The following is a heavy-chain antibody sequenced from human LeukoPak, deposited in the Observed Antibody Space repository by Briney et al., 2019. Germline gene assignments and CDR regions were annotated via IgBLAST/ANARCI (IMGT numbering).Heavy chain of an antibody. CDR2: IKEDGSDK. V-gene: IGHV3-7*01. CDR3: ARDAGYGYDRFDY. CDR1: GFIFSNYW. Sequence: GGSLRLSCEATGFIFSNYWMAWVRQAPGKGLEWVANIKEDGSDKNYVDSMKGRFTISRDNAKNSLYLQMNSLRVEDTAVYYCARDAGYGYDRFDYWGQGTQVTVSS. J-gene: IGHJ4*02. D-gene: IGHD5-18*01.